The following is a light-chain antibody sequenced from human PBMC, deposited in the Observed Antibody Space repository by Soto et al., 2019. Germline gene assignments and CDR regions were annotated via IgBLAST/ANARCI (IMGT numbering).Light chain of an antibody. Sequence: QPVLTQSPSASASLGASVKLTCTLSIGHSSYAIAWHQQHPEKGPRYLMKLNSAGSHSKGDGIPDRFSGSSSGAERYLTISSLQSEDEADYYCQTWGTGIQVFGGGTKLTVL. CDR3: QTWGTGIQV. V-gene: IGLV4-69*01. J-gene: IGLJ2*01. CDR1: IGHSSYA. CDR2: LNSAGSH.